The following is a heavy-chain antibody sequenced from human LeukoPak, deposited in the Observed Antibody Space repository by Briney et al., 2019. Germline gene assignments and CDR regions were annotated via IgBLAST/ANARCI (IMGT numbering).Heavy chain of an antibody. D-gene: IGHD2-15*01. Sequence: GGSLRLSCAASGFTVSSNYMSWVRQAPGKGMKWVSVIYSGGSTYYADSVKGRFTISRDNSKNTLYLQMNSLRAEDTAVYYCARETSKGSDYWGQGTLVTVSP. CDR3: ARETSKGSDY. CDR2: IYSGGST. V-gene: IGHV3-66*02. CDR1: GFTVSSNY. J-gene: IGHJ4*02.